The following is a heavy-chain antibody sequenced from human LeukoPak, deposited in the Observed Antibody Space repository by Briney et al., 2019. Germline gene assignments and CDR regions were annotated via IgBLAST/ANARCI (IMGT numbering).Heavy chain of an antibody. CDR3: AREGGSYRPLDY. D-gene: IGHD3-16*02. Sequence: GSQRLSCAASGFTLSSYWMSWVRQPPGKGLEWIGEVNLQGGTNYNPSLLRRVAISVDTSANHVSLQMTSVTAADTAVYYCAREGGSYRPLDYSGQGTLVTVSS. J-gene: IGHJ4*02. CDR1: GFTLSSYW. CDR2: VNLQGGT. V-gene: IGHV4-4*02.